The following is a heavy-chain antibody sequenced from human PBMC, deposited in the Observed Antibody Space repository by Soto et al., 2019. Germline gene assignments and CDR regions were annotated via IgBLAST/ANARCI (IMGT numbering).Heavy chain of an antibody. CDR1: GGSISSGDYY. Sequence: SETLSLTCTVSGGSISSGDYYWSWIRQPPGKGLEWIGYIYYSGSTYYNPSLKSRVTISVDTSKNQFSLKLSSVTAADTAVYYCARGEIVVVMFDYWGQGTLVTVSS. V-gene: IGHV4-30-4*01. D-gene: IGHD3-22*01. CDR3: ARGEIVVVMFDY. CDR2: IYYSGST. J-gene: IGHJ4*02.